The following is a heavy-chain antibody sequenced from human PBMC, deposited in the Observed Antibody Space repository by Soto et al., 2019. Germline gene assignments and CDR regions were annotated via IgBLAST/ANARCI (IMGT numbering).Heavy chain of an antibody. CDR2: IVVGSGNT. D-gene: IGHD3-16*01. Sequence: GASVKVSCTASGFTFTSSAVQWVRQARGQRLEWIGWIVVGSGNTNYAQKFQERVTITRDMSTSTAYMELSSLRSEDTAVYYCAARKKRGIGDVWGQGTTVNVSS. V-gene: IGHV1-58*01. CDR1: GFTFTSSA. CDR3: AARKKRGIGDV. J-gene: IGHJ6*02.